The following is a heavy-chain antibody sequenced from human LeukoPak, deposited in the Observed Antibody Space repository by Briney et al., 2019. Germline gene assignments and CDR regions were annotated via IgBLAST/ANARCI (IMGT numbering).Heavy chain of an antibody. CDR3: ARGGQNGSPYATDV. CDR1: GFTFRSHG. CDR2: IWYDGSNE. V-gene: IGHV3-33*01. D-gene: IGHD3-10*01. J-gene: IGHJ6*02. Sequence: GGSLRLSCAASGFTFRSHGMHWVRQAPGKGLEWVAGIWYDGSNEDYADSVKGRFIISRDNSKNTLYLQMNSLRVEDTAIYYRARGGQNGSPYATDVWGQGTTVTVSS.